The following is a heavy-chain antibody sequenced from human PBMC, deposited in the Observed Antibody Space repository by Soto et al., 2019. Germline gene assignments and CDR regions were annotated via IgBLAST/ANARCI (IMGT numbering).Heavy chain of an antibody. D-gene: IGHD1-26*01. J-gene: IGHJ6*02. CDR1: GFTFSTYW. CDR3: TTSPHRDSERVFV. Sequence: EVQLVESGGGLVQPGGSLRLSCAASGFTFSTYWMSWVRRTPGKGLEWVANIKPDGTEKYYVDSVRGRLTVSRDNAKSSLYLQMNSLRVEDTAVYYCTTSPHRDSERVFVWGQGTTVTVSS. CDR2: IKPDGTEK. V-gene: IGHV3-7*01.